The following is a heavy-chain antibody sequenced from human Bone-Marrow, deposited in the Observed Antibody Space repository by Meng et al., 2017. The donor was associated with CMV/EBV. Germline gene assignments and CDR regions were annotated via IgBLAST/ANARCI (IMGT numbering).Heavy chain of an antibody. CDR3: ARGVLGVVPQDY. V-gene: IGHV1-8*01. Sequence: ASVKVSCKASGYTFTSYDINWVRQATGQGLEWMGWMNPNSGNTGYAQKFQGRVTMTRNTSISTAYMELSSLRSEDTAVYYCARGVLGVVPQDYWGQGTLVTVSS. J-gene: IGHJ4*02. D-gene: IGHD3-3*01. CDR1: GYTFTSYD. CDR2: MNPNSGNT.